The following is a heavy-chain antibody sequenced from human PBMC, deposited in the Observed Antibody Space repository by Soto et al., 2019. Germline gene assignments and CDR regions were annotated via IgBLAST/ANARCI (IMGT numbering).Heavy chain of an antibody. CDR2: INNDVSST. CDR1: GFTFSSFW. Sequence: EVQLVESGGGLVQPGGCLRLSCAVSGFTFSSFWMHWVRQDPGEGLVWVSRINNDVSSTSYADSVKGRFTISRDNAKNTRYLQMNSLRVEDTAMYYCAKRGVDTFGLSYWGQGTLVTVSS. J-gene: IGHJ4*02. V-gene: IGHV3-74*01. D-gene: IGHD3-10*01. CDR3: AKRGVDTFGLSY.